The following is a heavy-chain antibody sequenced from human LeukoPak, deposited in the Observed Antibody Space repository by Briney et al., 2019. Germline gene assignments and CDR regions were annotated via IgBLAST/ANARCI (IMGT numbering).Heavy chain of an antibody. CDR3: ANRCYYGSGSYNWFDP. CDR1: GFTFSIYA. CDR2: ISGSGGST. Sequence: GGSLRLSCAASGFTFSIYAMSWVRQAPGKGLEWVSAISGSGGSTYYADSVKGRFTISRDNSKNTLYLQMNSLRAEDTAVYYCANRCYYGSGSYNWFDPWGQGTLVTVSS. V-gene: IGHV3-23*01. D-gene: IGHD3-10*01. J-gene: IGHJ5*02.